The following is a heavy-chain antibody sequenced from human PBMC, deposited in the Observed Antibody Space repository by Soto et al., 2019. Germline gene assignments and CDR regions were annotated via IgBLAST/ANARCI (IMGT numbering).Heavy chain of an antibody. CDR2: IKQDGSEK. J-gene: IGHJ4*02. D-gene: IGHD3-9*01. CDR3: ARGHPYYDILTGPQGFDY. Sequence: GGSLRLSCAASGFTFSSYWMSWVRQAPGKGLEWVANIKQDGSEKYYVDSVKGRFTISRDNAKNSLYLQMNSLRAEDTAVYYCARGHPYYDILTGPQGFDYWGQGTLVTVSS. CDR1: GFTFSSYW. V-gene: IGHV3-7*03.